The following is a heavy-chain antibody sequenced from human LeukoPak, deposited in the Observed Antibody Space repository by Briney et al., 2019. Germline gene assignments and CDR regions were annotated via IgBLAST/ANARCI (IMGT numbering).Heavy chain of an antibody. D-gene: IGHD4-23*01. CDR3: ARGSAYGGTPPY. CDR2: IYYSGDT. Sequence: SETLSLTCTVTGGSFSGSVYFGCWIRQPPGKGLEYIGSIYYSGDTYYNPSLKSRVTISVDTSTFSLKVRSVTATDTAVYYCARGSAYGGTPPYWGQGTLVTVSS. J-gene: IGHJ4*02. V-gene: IGHV4-39*02. CDR1: GGSFSGSVYF.